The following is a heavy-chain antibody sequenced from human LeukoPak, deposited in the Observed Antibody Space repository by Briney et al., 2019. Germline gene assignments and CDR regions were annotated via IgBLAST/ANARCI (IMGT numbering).Heavy chain of an antibody. V-gene: IGHV1-2*02. Sequence: ASVKVSCKASGGTFSSYAISWVRQAPGQGLEWMGWINPNSGGTNYAQKFQGRVTMTRDTSISTAYMELSRLRSDDTAVYYCARDSGSSSWYTVGYMDVWGKGTTVTVSS. CDR2: INPNSGGT. D-gene: IGHD6-13*01. J-gene: IGHJ6*03. CDR3: ARDSGSSSWYTVGYMDV. CDR1: GGTFSSYA.